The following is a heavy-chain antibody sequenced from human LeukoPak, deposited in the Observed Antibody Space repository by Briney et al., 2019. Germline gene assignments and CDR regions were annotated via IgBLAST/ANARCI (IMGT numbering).Heavy chain of an antibody. V-gene: IGHV3-30*18. D-gene: IGHD3-16*01. J-gene: IGHJ3*02. CDR3: AKDMFEGFDI. CDR1: GFTFSNAW. Sequence: GGSLRLSCAASGFTFSNAWMNWVRQAPGKGLEWVAVISYDGSNKYYADSVKGRFTISRDNSKNTLYLQMNSLRAEDTAVYYCAKDMFEGFDIWGQGTMVTVSS. CDR2: ISYDGSNK.